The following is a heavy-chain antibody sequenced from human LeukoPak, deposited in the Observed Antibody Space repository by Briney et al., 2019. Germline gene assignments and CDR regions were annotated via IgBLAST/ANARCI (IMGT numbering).Heavy chain of an antibody. Sequence: SVKVSCKASGGTFSSYAISWVRQAPGQGLEWMEGIIPIFGTANYAQKFQGRVTITADESTSTAYMELSSLRSEDTAVYYCARDVRFIPSSGSGSYRQDVWGKGTTVTVSS. D-gene: IGHD3-10*01. CDR2: IIPIFGTA. CDR3: ARDVRFIPSSGSGSYRQDV. J-gene: IGHJ6*04. V-gene: IGHV1-69*13. CDR1: GGTFSSYA.